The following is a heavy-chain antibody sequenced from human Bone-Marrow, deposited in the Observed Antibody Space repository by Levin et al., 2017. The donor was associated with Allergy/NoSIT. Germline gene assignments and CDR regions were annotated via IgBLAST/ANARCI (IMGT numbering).Heavy chain of an antibody. J-gene: IGHJ4*02. Sequence: ASVKVSCATSGFDFKKYSMDWVRQVPGKGLEWLSYMGTSNTIYYADSVEGRFTISRDYAKNEVYLQMNSLRDEDTDIYFCVRDSYWAFDSWGQGTRVIVSS. D-gene: IGHD2-8*02. CDR2: MGTSNTI. CDR1: GFDFKKYS. CDR3: VRDSYWAFDS. V-gene: IGHV3-48*02.